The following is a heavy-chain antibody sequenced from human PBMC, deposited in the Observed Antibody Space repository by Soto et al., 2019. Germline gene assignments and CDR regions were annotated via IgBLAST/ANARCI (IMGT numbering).Heavy chain of an antibody. CDR1: GYTFTNYG. CDR3: ARGPDPTYFDY. Sequence: QVQLLQSGGEVAKPGASVKVSCKASGYTFTNYGINWVRQAPGLGLEWMGWINVYNGKTNYAQKFQARVTMTTDTSTNSVYMELRSLRSDDTAVYYCARGPDPTYFDYWGQGTLVIVSS. V-gene: IGHV1-18*01. J-gene: IGHJ4*02. CDR2: INVYNGKT.